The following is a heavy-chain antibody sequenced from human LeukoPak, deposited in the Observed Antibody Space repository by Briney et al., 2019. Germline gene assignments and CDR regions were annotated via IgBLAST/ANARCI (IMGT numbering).Heavy chain of an antibody. Sequence: ASVKVSCKASGGTFSTYAISWVRQAPGQGLEWMGGIIPTFGTAKYVQKFQGRITITADQSTSTSYMVLNSLRSEDTAVYYCARSLFYDFWSGYEPWGQGTLVTVSS. V-gene: IGHV1-69*01. CDR2: IIPTFGTA. CDR1: GGTFSTYA. D-gene: IGHD3-3*01. CDR3: ARSLFYDFWSGYEP. J-gene: IGHJ4*02.